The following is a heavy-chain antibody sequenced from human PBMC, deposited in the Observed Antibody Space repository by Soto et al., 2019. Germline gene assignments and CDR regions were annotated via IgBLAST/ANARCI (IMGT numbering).Heavy chain of an antibody. CDR2: TRNKANSYTT. D-gene: IGHD3-16*01. CDR1: GFTFSDHY. CDR3: ARPGREGGSDY. V-gene: IGHV3-72*01. J-gene: IGHJ4*02. Sequence: GGSLRLSCAASGFTFSDHYMDWVRQAPGKGLEWVGRTRNKANSYTTEYAASVKGRFTISRDDSKNSLYLQMNSLKTEDTAVYYCARPGREGGSDYWGQGTLVTVSS.